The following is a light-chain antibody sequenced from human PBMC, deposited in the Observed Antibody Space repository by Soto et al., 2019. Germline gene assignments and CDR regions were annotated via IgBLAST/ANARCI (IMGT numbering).Light chain of an antibody. Sequence: DIQMTQSPSTLSASVVDRVTITCRASQSFSSWLAWYQQKPGKAPTFLIFKASRLESGVPSRFSGSGSGTEFTLTISSLQPDDGATYYCQQYNTYPLTFGVGTKVDIK. CDR2: KAS. CDR3: QQYNTYPLT. J-gene: IGKJ4*01. CDR1: QSFSSW. V-gene: IGKV1-5*03.